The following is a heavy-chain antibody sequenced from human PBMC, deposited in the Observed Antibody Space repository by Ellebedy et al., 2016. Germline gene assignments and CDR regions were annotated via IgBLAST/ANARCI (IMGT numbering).Heavy chain of an antibody. J-gene: IGHJ4*02. CDR1: GFTFNNYG. Sequence: GESLKISCAASGFTFNNYGMHWVRQAPGKGLEWVTFISYDGSNKNYADYVKGRFTISRDNAKNSLYLQMNSLGTEDTAFYYCAKDRDRWSNFDYWGQGILVTVSS. CDR2: ISYDGSNK. D-gene: IGHD4-23*01. V-gene: IGHV3-30*18. CDR3: AKDRDRWSNFDY.